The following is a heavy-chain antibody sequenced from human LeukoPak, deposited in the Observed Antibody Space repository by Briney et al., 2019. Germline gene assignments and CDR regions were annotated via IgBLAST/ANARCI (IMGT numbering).Heavy chain of an antibody. CDR2: IYYSGST. Sequence: MPSETLSLTCTVSGGSISSGGYYWSWIRQHPGKGPEWIGYIYYSGSTYYNPSLKSRVTISVDTSKNQFSLKLSSVTAADTAVYYCAREDCSGGSCYSDWGQGTLVTVSS. J-gene: IGHJ4*02. CDR1: GGSISSGGYY. V-gene: IGHV4-31*03. CDR3: AREDCSGGSCYSD. D-gene: IGHD2-15*01.